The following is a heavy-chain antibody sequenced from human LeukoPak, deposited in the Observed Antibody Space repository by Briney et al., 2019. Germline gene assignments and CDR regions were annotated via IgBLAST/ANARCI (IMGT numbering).Heavy chain of an antibody. CDR2: ISPTSAYI. CDR3: ARTMYYYESTSYFSDAFDV. J-gene: IGHJ3*01. V-gene: IGHV3-21*01. D-gene: IGHD3-22*01. Sequence: PGGSLRLSCAATGFTLSGHSMNWVRQAPGKGLDWVSSISPTSAYIYYQDSVKGRFTISRDDAKNSLYLEMDSLRAGDTAVYYCARTMYYYESTSYFSDAFDVWGQGTMVTVSS. CDR1: GFTLSGHS.